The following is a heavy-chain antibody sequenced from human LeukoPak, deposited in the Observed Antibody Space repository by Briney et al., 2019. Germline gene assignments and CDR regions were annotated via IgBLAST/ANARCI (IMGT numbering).Heavy chain of an antibody. Sequence: GGSLRLSCAGSGFTFSGYAMSWVRQAPGKGLEWVSAISGSGSDTFYADSVKGRFTISRDNSKNMLSVQMNSLRAEDTAVYYCAKALAGWGAYDYWGQGALVTVSS. CDR2: ISGSGSDT. CDR3: AKALAGWGAYDY. J-gene: IGHJ4*02. D-gene: IGHD6-19*01. V-gene: IGHV3-23*01. CDR1: GFTFSGYA.